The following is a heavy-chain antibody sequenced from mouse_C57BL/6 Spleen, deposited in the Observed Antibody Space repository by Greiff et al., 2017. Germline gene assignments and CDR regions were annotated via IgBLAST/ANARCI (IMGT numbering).Heavy chain of an antibody. Sequence: QVQLQQSGAELVKPGASVKISCKASGYAFSSYWMNWVKQRPGKGLEWIGQIYPGDGDTNYNGKFKGKATLTADKSSSTAYMQLSSLTSEDSAVYFCARGPYYGSSNWYFDVWGTGTTVTVSS. D-gene: IGHD1-1*01. CDR2: IYPGDGDT. V-gene: IGHV1-80*01. J-gene: IGHJ1*03. CDR1: GYAFSSYW. CDR3: ARGPYYGSSNWYFDV.